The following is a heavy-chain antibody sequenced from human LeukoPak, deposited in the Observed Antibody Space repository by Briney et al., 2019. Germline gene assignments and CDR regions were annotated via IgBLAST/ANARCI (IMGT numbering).Heavy chain of an antibody. CDR2: IYYSGST. D-gene: IGHD3-10*01. CDR3: AREGHGSGSYYPGNSDYYYGMDV. J-gene: IGHJ6*02. Sequence: SETLSLTCTVSGGSISSGDYYWSWIRQPPGKGLEWIGYIYYSGSTYYNPSLKSRVTISVDTSKNQFSLKLSSVTAADTAVYYCAREGHGSGSYYPGNSDYYYGMDVWGQGTTVTVSS. V-gene: IGHV4-30-4*01. CDR1: GGSISSGDYY.